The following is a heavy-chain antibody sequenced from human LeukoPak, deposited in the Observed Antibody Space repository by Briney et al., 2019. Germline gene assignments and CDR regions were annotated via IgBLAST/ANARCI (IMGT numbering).Heavy chain of an antibody. CDR3: VREEGLGDAYNVFDY. CDR1: GFTFSTYT. CDR2: ISHSGTFI. V-gene: IGHV3-21*01. Sequence: GGSLRLSCAASGFTFSTYTMNWVRQAPGKGLEWVSFISHSGTFIDYADSPRGRFTISRDNAKNSLYLQMTSLRAEDTAIYYCVREEGLGDAYNVFDYWGQGTPVTVSS. D-gene: IGHD5-24*01. J-gene: IGHJ4*01.